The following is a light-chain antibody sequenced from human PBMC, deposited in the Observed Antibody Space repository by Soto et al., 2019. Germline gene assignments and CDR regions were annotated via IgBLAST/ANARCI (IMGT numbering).Light chain of an antibody. J-gene: IGLJ1*01. CDR2: ENN. CDR3: GTWDNSLSLPYV. V-gene: IGLV1-51*02. Sequence: QSVLTQPPSVSAAPGQKVTISCSGRSSNIGNNYVSWYQQLPGTAPKLLIFENNKRPSGIPDRFSASKSGTSATLAITGLQTGDAADYYCGTWDNSLSLPYVFGTGTKLTVL. CDR1: SSNIGNNY.